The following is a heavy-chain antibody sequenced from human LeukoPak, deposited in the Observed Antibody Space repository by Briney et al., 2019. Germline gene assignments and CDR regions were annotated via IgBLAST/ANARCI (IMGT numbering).Heavy chain of an antibody. CDR2: INHSGST. Sequence: GSLRLSCAASGFTFSSYAMSWVRQPPGKGLEWIGEINHSGSTNYNPSLKSRVTISVDTSKNQFSLKLSSVTAADTAVYYCASGVDFWSGSVYYFDYWGQGTLVTVSS. J-gene: IGHJ4*02. V-gene: IGHV4-34*01. CDR1: GFTFSSYA. CDR3: ASGVDFWSGSVYYFDY. D-gene: IGHD3-3*01.